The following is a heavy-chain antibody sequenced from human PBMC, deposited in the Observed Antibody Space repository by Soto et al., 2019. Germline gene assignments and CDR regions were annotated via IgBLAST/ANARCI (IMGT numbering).Heavy chain of an antibody. D-gene: IGHD3-10*01. CDR3: ARAIRHFGNYYGMGV. J-gene: IGHJ6*02. V-gene: IGHV4-31*03. CDR2: IYYSGGT. CDR1: GGSISSGGYY. Sequence: QVQLQESGPGLVKPSQTLSLTCTVSGGSISSGGYYWSWIRQQPGKGLEWIGYIYYSGGTYYNPSLKSRVTISVDTCKNQFSLKLSSVTAADTAVYYCARAIRHFGNYYGMGVWGQGTTVTVSS.